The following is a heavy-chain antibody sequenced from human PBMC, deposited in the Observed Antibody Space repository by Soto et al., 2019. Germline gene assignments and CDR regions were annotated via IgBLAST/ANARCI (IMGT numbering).Heavy chain of an antibody. J-gene: IGHJ6*02. CDR3: ARDVNFWSGYYNTHGDYYYYGMDV. CDR1: GGTFSSYA. V-gene: IGHV1-69*13. D-gene: IGHD3-3*01. Sequence: SVKVSCKASGGTFSSYAISWVRQAPVQGLEWMGGIIPILGTANYAQKFQGRVTITADESTSTAYMELSSLRSEDTAVYYCARDVNFWSGYYNTHGDYYYYGMDVWGQGTKVTVSS. CDR2: IIPILGTA.